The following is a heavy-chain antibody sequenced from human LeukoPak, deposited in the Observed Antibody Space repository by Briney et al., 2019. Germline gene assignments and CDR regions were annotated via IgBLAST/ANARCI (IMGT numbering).Heavy chain of an antibody. V-gene: IGHV4-59*01. D-gene: IGHD5-18*01. J-gene: IGHJ6*03. CDR2: IYYSGST. CDR3: ASSDTAMPNYYYYYMDV. CDR1: GGSISSYY. Sequence: PSETLSLTCTVSGGSISSYYWSWIRQPPGKGLEWIGYIYYSGSTNYNPSLKSRVTISVDTSKNQFSLKLSSVTAADTAVYYCASSDTAMPNYYYYYMDVWGKGTTVTVSS.